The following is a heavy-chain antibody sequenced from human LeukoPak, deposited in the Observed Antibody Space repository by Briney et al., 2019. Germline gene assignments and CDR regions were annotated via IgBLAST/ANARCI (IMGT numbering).Heavy chain of an antibody. V-gene: IGHV4-59*01. CDR2: IHYSGGT. CDR1: GGSISSYY. CDR3: ARGGNSWYADY. J-gene: IGHJ4*02. D-gene: IGHD6-13*01. Sequence: SETLSLTCTVSGGSISSYYWSWIRQPPEKGLEWIGYIHYSGGTSYNPSLKSRVTMSVDTSNNQFSLKVSSATAADTAVYYCARGGNSWYADYWGQGTLVTVSS.